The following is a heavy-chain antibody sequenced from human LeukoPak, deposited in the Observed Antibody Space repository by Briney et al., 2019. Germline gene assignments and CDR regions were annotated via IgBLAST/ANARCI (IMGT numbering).Heavy chain of an antibody. Sequence: SETLSLTCTVSGGSISSSDYYWGWIRQPPGRSLEWIGNIYHSGSSYYNPSLKSRVTISVDTSKNQFPLKLSSVTAADTAVCYCARGPYDSSRDWGQGTLVTVSS. D-gene: IGHD3-22*01. CDR2: IYHSGSS. J-gene: IGHJ4*02. CDR1: GGSISSSDYY. V-gene: IGHV4-39*06. CDR3: ARGPYDSSRD.